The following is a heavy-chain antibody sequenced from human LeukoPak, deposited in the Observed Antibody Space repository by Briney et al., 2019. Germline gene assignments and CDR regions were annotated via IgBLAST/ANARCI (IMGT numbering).Heavy chain of an antibody. CDR2: MNPNSGNT. D-gene: IGHD3-10*01. Sequence: ASVTVSFKASGYTFTSYDINWVGQAAGQGLEGMGWMNPNSGNTGYAQKFQGRVTMTRHTSISTAYMELSSLRSEDTAVYYCARGPITMVRGDRFDPWGQGTLVTVSS. CDR3: ARGPITMVRGDRFDP. J-gene: IGHJ5*02. CDR1: GYTFTSYD. V-gene: IGHV1-8*01.